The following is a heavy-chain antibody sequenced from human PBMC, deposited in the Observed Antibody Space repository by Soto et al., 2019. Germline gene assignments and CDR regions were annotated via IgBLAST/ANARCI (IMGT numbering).Heavy chain of an antibody. D-gene: IGHD5-12*01. Sequence: GGSLILSWAASGFTFSSYSMSWVRQAPGRGLEWVSAISGSGGSTYYADSVKGRFTISRDNSKNTLYLQMNSLRAEDTAVYYCAKDGPEYIVATIHYFDYWGQGTLVTVSS. CDR1: GFTFSSYS. V-gene: IGHV3-23*01. J-gene: IGHJ4*02. CDR2: ISGSGGST. CDR3: AKDGPEYIVATIHYFDY.